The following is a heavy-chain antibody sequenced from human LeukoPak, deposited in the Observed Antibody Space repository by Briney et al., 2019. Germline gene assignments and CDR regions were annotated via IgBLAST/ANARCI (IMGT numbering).Heavy chain of an antibody. CDR1: GGSISSYY. CDR3: ARGRGGYCSSTSCSPGPYYFDY. CDR2: IYYSGST. D-gene: IGHD2-2*01. V-gene: IGHV4-59*12. Sequence: SETLSLTCTVSGGSISSYYWSWIRQPPGKGLEWIGYIYYSGSTNYNPSLKSRVTISVDTSKNQFSLKLSSVTAADTAVYYCARGRGGYCSSTSCSPGPYYFDYWGQGTLVTVSS. J-gene: IGHJ4*02.